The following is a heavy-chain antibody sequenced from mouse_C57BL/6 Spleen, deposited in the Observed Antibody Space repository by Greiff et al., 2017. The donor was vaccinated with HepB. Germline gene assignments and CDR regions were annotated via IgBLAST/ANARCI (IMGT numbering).Heavy chain of an antibody. CDR3: ARGEGSYYFDY. J-gene: IGHJ2*01. CDR2: ISDGGSYT. V-gene: IGHV5-4*03. Sequence: EVMLVESGGGLVKPGGSLKLSCAASGFTFSSYAMSWVRQTPEKRLEWVATISDGGSYTYYPDNVKGRFTISRDNAKNNLYLQMSHLKSEDTAMYYCARGEGSYYFDYWGQGTTLTVSS. CDR1: GFTFSSYA.